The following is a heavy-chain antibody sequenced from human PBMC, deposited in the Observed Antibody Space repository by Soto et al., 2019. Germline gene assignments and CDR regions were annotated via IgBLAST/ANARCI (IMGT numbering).Heavy chain of an antibody. CDR3: AKTPRGAAAGTMGY. CDR2: ISYDGSNK. V-gene: IGHV3-30*18. J-gene: IGHJ4*02. Sequence: GGSLRLSCAASGFTFSSYGMHWVRQAPGKGLEWVAVISYDGSNKYYADSVKGRFTISRDNSKNTLYLQMNSLRAEDTAVYYCAKTPRGAAAGTMGYWGQGTLVTVSS. D-gene: IGHD6-13*01. CDR1: GFTFSSYG.